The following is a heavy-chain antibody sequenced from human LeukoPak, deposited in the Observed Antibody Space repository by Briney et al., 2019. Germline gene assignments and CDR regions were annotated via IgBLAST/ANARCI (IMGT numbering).Heavy chain of an antibody. CDR3: AKGSGNGYGSGPFDY. CDR2: ISGSGGRT. Sequence: GGSLRLSCAASGFTFSSYAMSWVRQAPGKGLEWVSAISGSGGRTYYADSVKGRFTISRDNSKNTLYLQMNSLRAEDTAIYFCAKGSGNGYGSGPFDYWGQGTLVTVSS. V-gene: IGHV3-23*01. D-gene: IGHD3-10*01. CDR1: GFTFSSYA. J-gene: IGHJ4*02.